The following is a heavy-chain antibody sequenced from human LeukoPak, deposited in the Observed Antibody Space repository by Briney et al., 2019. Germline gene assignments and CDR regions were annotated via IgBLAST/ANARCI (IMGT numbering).Heavy chain of an antibody. J-gene: IGHJ5*02. CDR2: INPNSGGT. V-gene: IGHV1-2*02. CDR3: ARDQGYSGSGSYGFDP. CDR1: GYTFTGYY. Sequence: ASVKVSCKASGYTFTGYYMHWVRQAPGQGLEWMGWINPNSGGTNYAQKFQGRVTMTRDTAINTAYMEVSRLISDDTAIYYCARDQGYSGSGSYGFDPWGQGTLVTVSS. D-gene: IGHD3-10*01.